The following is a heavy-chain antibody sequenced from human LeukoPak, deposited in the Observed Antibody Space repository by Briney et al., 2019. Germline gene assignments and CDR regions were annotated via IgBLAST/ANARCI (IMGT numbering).Heavy chain of an antibody. J-gene: IGHJ4*02. CDR2: ISAENGNT. CDR3: ARAWESIAGYYFDY. D-gene: IGHD1-26*01. Sequence: GASVKVSCKASGYTFINYGISWVRQAPGQGLEWMGWISAENGNTGYVENLQGRVTMTTDTSSSTVYMELRSLRPDDTAVYYCARAWESIAGYYFDYWGQGTLVTVSS. V-gene: IGHV1-18*01. CDR1: GYTFINYG.